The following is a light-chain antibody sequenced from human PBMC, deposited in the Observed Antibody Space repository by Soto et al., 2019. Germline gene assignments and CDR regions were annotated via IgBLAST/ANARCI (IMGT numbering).Light chain of an antibody. J-gene: IGKJ1*01. CDR1: QSLLHSNGYNY. CDR3: MQALQTAWT. Sequence: DIWMTQSPLSLPVTPGEPASISCRSSQSLLHSNGYNYLDWYLQKPGQSPQLLIYLGSNRASGVPDRFSGSGSGTDFTLKISRVEAEDVGVYYCMQALQTAWTFGQGTKVDIK. V-gene: IGKV2-28*01. CDR2: LGS.